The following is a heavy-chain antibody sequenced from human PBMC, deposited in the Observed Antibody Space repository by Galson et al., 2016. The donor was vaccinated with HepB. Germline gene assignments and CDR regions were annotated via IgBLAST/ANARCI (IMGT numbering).Heavy chain of an antibody. CDR1: GFIFRNYD. Sequence: SLRLSCAGSGFIFRNYDMHWVRQAPGKGLEWVAADSMDGRRKFYADSVKGRFTISRDNSNNMLFLQMGSLRPDDTAVYYCAKRHEYCPPVGCSVDYWGQGTLVSVSS. CDR3: AKRHEYCPPVGCSVDY. J-gene: IGHJ4*02. V-gene: IGHV3-30*18. CDR2: DSMDGRRK. D-gene: IGHD2/OR15-2a*01.